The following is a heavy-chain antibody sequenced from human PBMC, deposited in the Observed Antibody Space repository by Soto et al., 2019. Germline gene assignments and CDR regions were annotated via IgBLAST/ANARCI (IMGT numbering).Heavy chain of an antibody. CDR1: GYTFTGYY. V-gene: IGHV1-2*02. J-gene: IGHJ4*02. CDR3: ARGVDSSRYYPADY. Sequence: ASVKVSCKASGYTFTGYYMHWVRQAPGQGLEWMGWINPNRGGTNYAQKFQGRVTMSRDTSISTAYMELSRLRSDDTAVYYCARGVDSSRYYPADYWGQGTLVTLSS. D-gene: IGHD3-22*01. CDR2: INPNRGGT.